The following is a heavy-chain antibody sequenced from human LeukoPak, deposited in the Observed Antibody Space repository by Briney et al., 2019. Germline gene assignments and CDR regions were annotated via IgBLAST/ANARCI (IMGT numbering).Heavy chain of an antibody. CDR3: ARGDTIFGVVTQSPYYGMDV. J-gene: IGHJ6*02. V-gene: IGHV1-2*02. D-gene: IGHD3-3*01. CDR1: GYTFTGYY. CDR2: INPNSGGT. Sequence: ASVKVSCKASGYTFTGYYMHWVRQAPGQGLEWMGWINPNSGGTNYAQKFQGRVTMTRDTSISTAYMELSRLRSDDTAVYYCARGDTIFGVVTQSPYYGMDVWGQGTTVTVSS.